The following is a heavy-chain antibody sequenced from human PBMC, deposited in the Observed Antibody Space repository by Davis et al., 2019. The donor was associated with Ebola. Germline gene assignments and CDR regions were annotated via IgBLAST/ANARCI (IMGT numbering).Heavy chain of an antibody. CDR3: LYGMDV. CDR2: IKQDGSEK. Sequence: GGSLRLSCAASGFTFSNSAMSWVRQAPGKGLEWVASIKQDGSEKYYVDSVKGRFTISRDNAKNSLYLQMNSLRAEDTAVYYCLYGMDVWGQGTTVTVSS. CDR1: GFTFSNSA. J-gene: IGHJ6*02. V-gene: IGHV3-7*01.